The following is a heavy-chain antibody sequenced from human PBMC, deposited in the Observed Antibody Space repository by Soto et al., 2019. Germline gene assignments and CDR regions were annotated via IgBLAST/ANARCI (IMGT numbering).Heavy chain of an antibody. CDR3: ARXIQYYYGSGSYPSGVDY. Sequence: SETLSLTCTVSGGSISSSSYYWGWIRQPPGKGLEWIGSIYYSGSTYYNPSLKSRVTISVDTSKNQFPLKLSSVTAADTAVYYCARXIQYYYGSGSYPSGVDYWGQGTLVTVSS. CDR1: GGSISSSSYY. J-gene: IGHJ4*02. CDR2: IYYSGST. V-gene: IGHV4-39*01. D-gene: IGHD3-10*01.